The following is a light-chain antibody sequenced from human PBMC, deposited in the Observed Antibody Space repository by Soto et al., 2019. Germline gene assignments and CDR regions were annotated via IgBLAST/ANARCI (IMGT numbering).Light chain of an antibody. J-gene: IGLJ1*01. CDR2: EVS. Sequence: QSVLTHPASVSGSPGQSITISCTGTSSDVGGYNYVSWYQQHPGKAPKLMIYEVSNRPSGVSNRFSGSKSGNTASLTISGLQAEDEADYYCSSYTSSSTLVFGTGTKVTGL. V-gene: IGLV2-14*01. CDR3: SSYTSSSTLV. CDR1: SSDVGGYNY.